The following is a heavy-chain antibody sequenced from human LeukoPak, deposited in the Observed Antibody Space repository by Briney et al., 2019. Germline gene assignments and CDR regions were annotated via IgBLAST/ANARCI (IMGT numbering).Heavy chain of an antibody. V-gene: IGHV3-21*01. Sequence: TGGSLRLSCAASGFTFSSYSMNWVRQAPGKGLEWVSSISSSSYIYYADSVKGRFTISRDNAKNSLYLQMNSLRAEDTAVYYCARDLDGSRFDYWGQGTLVTVSS. D-gene: IGHD5-24*01. CDR1: GFTFSSYS. CDR3: ARDLDGSRFDY. CDR2: ISSSSYI. J-gene: IGHJ4*02.